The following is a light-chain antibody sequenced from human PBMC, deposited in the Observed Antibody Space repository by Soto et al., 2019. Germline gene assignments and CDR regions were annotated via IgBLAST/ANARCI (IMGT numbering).Light chain of an antibody. CDR3: QHYHNWPPWT. J-gene: IGKJ1*01. Sequence: VMTQSPATLSVSPGERATLSCRAIQSVNSNLAWYQQKPGQAPRLLIFGASTRATGIPARFSGSGSGTEFTLTISSLQSEDFAVYYCQHYHNWPPWTFGQGTKVEIK. CDR2: GAS. CDR1: QSVNSN. V-gene: IGKV3-15*01.